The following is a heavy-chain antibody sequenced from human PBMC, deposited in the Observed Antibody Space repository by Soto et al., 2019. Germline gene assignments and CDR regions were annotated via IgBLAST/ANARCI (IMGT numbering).Heavy chain of an antibody. J-gene: IGHJ4*02. CDR2: IYYSGST. Sequence: PSETLSLTCTVSGGSISSSSYYWGWIRQPPGKGLEWIGSIYYSGSTYYNPSLKSRVTISVDTSKNQFSLKLSSVTAADTAVYYCARHPPAISISDHWGQGTLVTVSS. CDR1: GGSISSSSYY. V-gene: IGHV4-39*01. D-gene: IGHD3-3*01. CDR3: ARHPPAISISDH.